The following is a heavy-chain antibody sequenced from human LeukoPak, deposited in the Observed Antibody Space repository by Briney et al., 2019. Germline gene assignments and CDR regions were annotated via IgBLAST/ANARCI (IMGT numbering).Heavy chain of an antibody. CDR3: ARGADSSSWYIFDY. CDR1: GGSISSYY. J-gene: IGHJ4*02. V-gene: IGHV4-59*01. CDR2: LYYSAST. D-gene: IGHD6-13*01. Sequence: SATLSLTCTASGGSISSYYWSWIRKPQGKGLEWMGNLYYSASTTYNPSLRSRVPLSVDPSRNQFSFKLSSVTAADTAAYYCARGADSSSWYIFDYWGQGTLVTVSS.